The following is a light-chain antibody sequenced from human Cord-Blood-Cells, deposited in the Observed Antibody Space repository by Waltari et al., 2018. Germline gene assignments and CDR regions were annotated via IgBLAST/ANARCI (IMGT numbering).Light chain of an antibody. CDR1: QSISSY. J-gene: IGKJ3*01. Sequence: DIQMTQSPSSLSASVGDRVTITCRASQSISSYLNWYQQKPGKAPKILIYAASSLQGGVPSRFSGSGSGTDFTLTISSLQPEDFATYYCQQSYSTPFTFGPGTKVDIK. V-gene: IGKV1-39*01. CDR3: QQSYSTPFT. CDR2: AAS.